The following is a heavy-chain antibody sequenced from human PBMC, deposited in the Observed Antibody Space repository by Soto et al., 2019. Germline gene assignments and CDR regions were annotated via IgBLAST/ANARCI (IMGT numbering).Heavy chain of an antibody. CDR2: IKQDGSEK. CDR3: ARDRSGWIGALGAYYYYMDV. CDR1: GFTFSSYW. Sequence: GGSLRLSCAASGFTFSSYWMSWVRQAPGKGLEWVANIKQDGSEKYYVDSVKGRFTISRDNAKNSLYLQMNSLRAEDTAVYYCARDRSGWIGALGAYYYYMDVWGKGTTVTVSS. V-gene: IGHV3-7*01. J-gene: IGHJ6*03. D-gene: IGHD3-10*01.